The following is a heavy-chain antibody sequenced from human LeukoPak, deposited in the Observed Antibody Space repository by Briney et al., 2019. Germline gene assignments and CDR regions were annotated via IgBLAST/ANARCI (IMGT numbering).Heavy chain of an antibody. V-gene: IGHV4-39*01. D-gene: IGHD2-15*01. Sequence: PSETLSLTCTVSGGSISSSSYYWGWLRQPPGKGLEWIGSIYYSGSTYYNPSLNSRVTISVDTSKNQFSLKLSSVTAADTAVYYCARRGFAFDIWGQGTMVTVSS. CDR3: ARRGFAFDI. J-gene: IGHJ3*02. CDR2: IYYSGST. CDR1: GGSISSSSYY.